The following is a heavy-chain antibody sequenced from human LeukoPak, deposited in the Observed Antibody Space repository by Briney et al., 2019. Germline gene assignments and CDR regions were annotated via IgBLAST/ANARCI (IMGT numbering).Heavy chain of an antibody. CDR2: ISSSGGST. CDR3: ANLACYGSGRGY. J-gene: IGHJ4*02. Sequence: PGGSLRLSSAASGFTFNSYAMSWVRQAPGQGLEWVLAISSSGGSTYYADSVKGRFTNPRDNSKNTLYLQMNSLRAEDTAVYYCANLACYGSGRGYWGQGTLVTVSS. V-gene: IGHV3-23*01. CDR1: GFTFNSYA. D-gene: IGHD3-10*01.